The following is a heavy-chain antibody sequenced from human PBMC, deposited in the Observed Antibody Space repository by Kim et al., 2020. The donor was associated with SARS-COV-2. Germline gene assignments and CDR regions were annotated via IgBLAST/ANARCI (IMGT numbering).Heavy chain of an antibody. CDR1: GFTFSDYY. D-gene: IGHD6-13*01. J-gene: IGHJ4*02. CDR3: ARLADSSSWYTSYFDY. V-gene: IGHV3-11*03. CDR2: ISSSSSYT. Sequence: GGSLRLSCAASGFTFSDYYMSWIRQAPGKGLEWVSYISSSSSYTNYADSVKGRFTISRDNAKNSLYLQMNSLRAEDTAVYYCARLADSSSWYTSYFDYWGQGTLVTVSS.